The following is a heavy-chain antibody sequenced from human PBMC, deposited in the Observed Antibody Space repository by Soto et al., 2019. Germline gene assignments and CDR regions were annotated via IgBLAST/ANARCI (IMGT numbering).Heavy chain of an antibody. CDR2: IRFDGTDE. V-gene: IGHV3-33*01. J-gene: IGHJ4*02. CDR3: ARDGIGSAAFRGFLDY. D-gene: IGHD6-25*01. Sequence: GGSLRLSCAASKSIFNGSGMHWVRQTLSKGQERVAVIRFDGTDEHYADSVKGRFTISRDNTKNMLYLQMNSLRVEDTALYYCARDGIGSAAFRGFLDYCGQGTLVTASS. CDR1: KSIFNGSG.